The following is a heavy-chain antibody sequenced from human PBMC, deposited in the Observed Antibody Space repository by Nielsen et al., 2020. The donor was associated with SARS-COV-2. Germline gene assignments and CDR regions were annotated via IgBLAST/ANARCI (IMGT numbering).Heavy chain of an antibody. CDR3: ARDCSCGLGSSPSYYFDY. J-gene: IGHJ4*02. CDR1: GGSISSNNW. D-gene: IGHD7-27*01. V-gene: IGHV4-4*02. CDR2: IYHRGST. Sequence: SETLSLTCAVSGGSISSNNWWSWVRQPPGQVLEWIGEIYHRGSTNYSPSLTPRVTISVDKSKHQFSLELRSVTAADTAVYYCARDCSCGLGSSPSYYFDYWGQGTLVTVSS.